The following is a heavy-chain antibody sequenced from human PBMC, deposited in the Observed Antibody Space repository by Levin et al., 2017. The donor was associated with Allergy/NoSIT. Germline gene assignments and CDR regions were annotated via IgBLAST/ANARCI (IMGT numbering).Heavy chain of an antibody. CDR3: ARDHYGSGRHPYYFDY. D-gene: IGHD3-10*01. Sequence: GGSLRLSCAASGFTFSSYAMHWVRQAPGKGLEWVAVLSNDGRNEYYGDSVKGRFTISRDNSQNTVFLQMYSLRAEDTAVYYCARDHYGSGRHPYYFDYWGQGTLVTVSS. V-gene: IGHV3-30*04. J-gene: IGHJ4*02. CDR1: GFTFSSYA. CDR2: LSNDGRNE.